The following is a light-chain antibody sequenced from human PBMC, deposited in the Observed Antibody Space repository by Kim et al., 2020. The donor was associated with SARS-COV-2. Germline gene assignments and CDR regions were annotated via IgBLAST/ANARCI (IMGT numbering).Light chain of an antibody. V-gene: IGKV3-20*01. Sequence: PGERATLPCRASQSVCSNCLAWYQQKPGQAPRLLLYSASTRATAIPDRFSGSGSGTDFTLSISRLEPEDSAVYYCQQYGIAPPYTFGQGTKLEI. CDR2: SAS. CDR1: QSVCSNC. CDR3: QQYGIAPPYT. J-gene: IGKJ2*01.